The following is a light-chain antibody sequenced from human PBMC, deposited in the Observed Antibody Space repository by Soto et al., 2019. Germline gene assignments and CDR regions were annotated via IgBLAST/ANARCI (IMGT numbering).Light chain of an antibody. CDR1: SGDVGGYDY. V-gene: IGLV2-14*03. CDR3: SSYTVSSTL. CDR2: DVT. J-gene: IGLJ2*01. Sequence: QSALTQPASVSGSPGQSITISCNGSSGDVGGYDYVSWYQQLPGKAPKLMIYDVTNRPSGVSNRFSGSKSDNTASLTISGLQAEDEADYYCSSYTVSSTLFGGGTKLTAL.